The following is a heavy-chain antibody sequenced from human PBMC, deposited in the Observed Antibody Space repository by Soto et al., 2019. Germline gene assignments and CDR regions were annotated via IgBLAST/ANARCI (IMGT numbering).Heavy chain of an antibody. CDR1: GFTFSRDA. J-gene: IGHJ6*03. V-gene: IGHV3-64*01. CDR3: ARRTRADYYYMDV. CDR2: ISSNGIGT. Sequence: EVQLVESGGGLAQPGGSLRLSCAASGFTFSRDAMDWVRQAPGKGLEYVAGISSNGIGTYYASSVKGRFTISRDNSRDTVYHQMDSLRPEDMAVYYCARRTRADYYYMDVWGKGTTVTVS. D-gene: IGHD2-8*02.